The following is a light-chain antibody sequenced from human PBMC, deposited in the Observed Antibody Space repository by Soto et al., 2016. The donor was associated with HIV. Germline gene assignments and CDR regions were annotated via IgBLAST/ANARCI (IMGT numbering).Light chain of an antibody. V-gene: IGLV3-19*01. CDR1: SLKTYY. CDR3: SSRDTSGNLLV. CDR2: GDK. J-gene: IGLJ3*02. Sequence: SSELTQDPAVSVALGQTVRITCQGDSLKTYYANWYQQKPGQAPVLVMSGDKNRPSGIPERFSDSSSGNTASLTITGAQAEDEADYYCSSRDTSGNLLVFGGGTKLTVL.